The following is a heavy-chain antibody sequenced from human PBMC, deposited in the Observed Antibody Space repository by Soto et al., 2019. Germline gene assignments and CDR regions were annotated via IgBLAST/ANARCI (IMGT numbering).Heavy chain of an antibody. Sequence: SVKVSCKASGGTFSSYAISWVRQAPGQGLEWMGGIIPIFGTANYAQKFQGRVTITADESTSTAYMELSSLRSEDTAVYYCARDYVVVPAAISYYYGMDVWGQGTTVTVSS. CDR3: ARDYVVVPAAISYYYGMDV. CDR2: IIPIFGTA. J-gene: IGHJ6*02. V-gene: IGHV1-69*13. D-gene: IGHD2-2*01. CDR1: GGTFSSYA.